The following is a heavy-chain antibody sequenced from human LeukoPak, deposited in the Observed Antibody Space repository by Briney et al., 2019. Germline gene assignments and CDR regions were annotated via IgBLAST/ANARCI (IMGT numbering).Heavy chain of an antibody. CDR2: ISSSSGYI. CDR3: ARDHSSGWPRPFDY. CDR1: GFTFSSYS. D-gene: IGHD6-19*01. V-gene: IGHV3-21*01. Sequence: PGGSLRLSCAASGFTFSSYSMNWVRQAPGKGLEWVSSISSSSGYIYYADSVKGRFTISRDNAKNSLYLQMNSLRAEDTAVYYCARDHSSGWPRPFDYWGQGTLVTVSS. J-gene: IGHJ4*02.